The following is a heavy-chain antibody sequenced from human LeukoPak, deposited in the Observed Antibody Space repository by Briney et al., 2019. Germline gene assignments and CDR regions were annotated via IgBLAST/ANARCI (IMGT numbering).Heavy chain of an antibody. CDR1: GGTFSSYA. V-gene: IGHV1-18*01. Sequence: EASVKVSCKASGGTFSSYAISWVRQAPGQGLEWMGWISGYNGDTNYAQKLQGRVTVTTDTSTTTAYMELRSLRSDDTAVYYCARAGLSMEATRYFLHWGQGTLVTVSS. CDR2: ISGYNGDT. D-gene: IGHD3-16*02. CDR3: ARAGLSMEATRYFLH. J-gene: IGHJ1*01.